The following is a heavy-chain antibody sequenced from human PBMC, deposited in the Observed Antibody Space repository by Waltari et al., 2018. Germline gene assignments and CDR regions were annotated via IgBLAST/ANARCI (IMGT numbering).Heavy chain of an antibody. CDR2: INPKSGNT. D-gene: IGHD3-3*01. V-gene: IGHV1-8*02. Sequence: QMQLVQSGAEVKNPGASVKVSCQASGYPFSDSDSNWVRQATGHGLEWMGWINPKSGNTVSAQNFQDRVTITREPSTSTVYMELSSLRSDDAAVYYCARVHYDFWSGYYIWGQGTLVTVPS. J-gene: IGHJ4*02. CDR1: GYPFSDSD. CDR3: ARVHYDFWSGYYI.